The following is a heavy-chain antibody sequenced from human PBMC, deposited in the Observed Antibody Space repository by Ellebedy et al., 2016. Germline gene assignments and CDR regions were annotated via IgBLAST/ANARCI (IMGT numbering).Heavy chain of an antibody. CDR3: ARDLVTMALRFYYFGMDV. CDR1: HFPFNTYY. CDR2: INQHGREK. D-gene: IGHD3-10*01. Sequence: GESLKISXTASHFPFNTYYMSWVRQAPGKGLEWVANINQHGREKYYVDSVKGRFTISRDNAKNSLYLQMDSLRAEDTAVYYCARDLVTMALRFYYFGMDVWGQGTTVTVSS. J-gene: IGHJ6*02. V-gene: IGHV3-7*01.